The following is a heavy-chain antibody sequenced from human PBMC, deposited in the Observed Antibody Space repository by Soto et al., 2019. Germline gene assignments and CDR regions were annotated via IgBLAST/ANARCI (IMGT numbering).Heavy chain of an antibody. V-gene: IGHV1-69*13. CDR2: IIPIFGTA. CDR3: ARADRFGDSSGYYYLY. CDR1: GGTFSSYA. Sequence: ASVKVSCKASGGTFSSYAISWVRQAPGQGLEWMGGIIPIFGTANYAQKFQGRVTITADESTSTAYMELSSLRSEDTAVYYCARADRFGDSSGYYYLYWGQGTLVTVSS. J-gene: IGHJ4*02. D-gene: IGHD3-22*01.